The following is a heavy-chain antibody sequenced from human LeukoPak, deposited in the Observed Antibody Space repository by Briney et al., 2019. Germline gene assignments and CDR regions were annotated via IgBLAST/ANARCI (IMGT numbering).Heavy chain of an antibody. CDR1: GGSVSSTNW. CDR2: VHLDGRT. CDR3: AREGGFYRPLDY. V-gene: IGHV4-4*02. Sequence: SETLSLTCGVSGGSVSSTNWWTWIRRPPGKGLEWIGEVHLDGRTNFNPSLKSRLTMSVDLSENHVSLKLTSVTAADTAVYYCAREGGFYRPLDYSGQGTLVTVSS. J-gene: IGHJ4*02. D-gene: IGHD6-25*01.